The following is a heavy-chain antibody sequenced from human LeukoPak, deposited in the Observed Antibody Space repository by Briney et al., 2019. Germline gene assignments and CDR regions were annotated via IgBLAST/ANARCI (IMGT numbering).Heavy chain of an antibody. D-gene: IGHD6-13*01. CDR2: IWFGGSHK. CDR3: AKSYSSSWYELDH. Sequence: GGSLRLSCAASGFTFSNYGMHWVRQAPGKALEWVAVIWFGGSHKYYADSVKGRFTISRDDSKNTLFLQMNSLRAEDTAVYYCAKSYSSSWYELDHWGQGTLVTVSS. J-gene: IGHJ5*02. CDR1: GFTFSNYG. V-gene: IGHV3-30*02.